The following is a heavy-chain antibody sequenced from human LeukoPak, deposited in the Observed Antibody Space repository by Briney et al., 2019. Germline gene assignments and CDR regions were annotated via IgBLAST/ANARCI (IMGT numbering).Heavy chain of an antibody. J-gene: IGHJ4*02. V-gene: IGHV1-69*05. D-gene: IGHD7-27*01. Sequence: SVKVSCKASVGTVSSYAISWVRRAPGQGLEWMGWISPIFGTANYAQKFHGSVTMTRNTSISTAYIELSSLRCDDTAGYYCAIGPPNWGYDYWGPGTLGTVSS. CDR3: AIGPPNWGYDY. CDR1: VGTVSSYA. CDR2: ISPIFGTA.